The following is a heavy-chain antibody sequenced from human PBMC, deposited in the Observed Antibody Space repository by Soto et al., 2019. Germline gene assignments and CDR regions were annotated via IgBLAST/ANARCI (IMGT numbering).Heavy chain of an antibody. CDR2: IIPIFGTA. J-gene: IGHJ6*02. D-gene: IGHD6-19*01. V-gene: IGHV1-69*13. Sequence: SVKVSCKTSGGTFSSYAISWVRQAPGQGLEWMGGIIPIFGTANYAQKFQGRVTITADESTSTAYMELSSLRSEDTAVYYCVGGWYDYYYGMDVWGQGTTVTVSS. CDR1: GGTFSSYA. CDR3: VGGWYDYYYGMDV.